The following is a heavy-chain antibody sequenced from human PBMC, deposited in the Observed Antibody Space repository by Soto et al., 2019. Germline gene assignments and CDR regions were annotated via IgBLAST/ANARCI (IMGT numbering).Heavy chain of an antibody. CDR1: VYTFTSYA. CDR3: ARARTYYYDSSGYDAFDI. Sequence: ASVTVSCTASVYTFTSYASHWVRQAPGQRLEWMGWINAGNGNTKYSQKFQGRVTITRDTSASTAYMELSSLRSEDTAVYYCARARTYYYDSSGYDAFDIWGQGTMVTVS. V-gene: IGHV1-3*01. J-gene: IGHJ3*02. CDR2: INAGNGNT. D-gene: IGHD3-22*01.